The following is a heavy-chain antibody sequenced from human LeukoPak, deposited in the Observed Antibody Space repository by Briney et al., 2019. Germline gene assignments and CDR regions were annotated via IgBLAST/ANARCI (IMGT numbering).Heavy chain of an antibody. Sequence: SETLSLTGTGSGGSISSYYWSWIRQPPGKGLEWIGYIYYSGSTNYNPSLKSRVTISVDTSKNQFSLKLSSVTAADTAVYYCARLPDYYMDVWGKGTTVTVSS. J-gene: IGHJ6*03. CDR3: ARLPDYYMDV. CDR1: GGSISSYY. V-gene: IGHV4-59*01. CDR2: IYYSGST.